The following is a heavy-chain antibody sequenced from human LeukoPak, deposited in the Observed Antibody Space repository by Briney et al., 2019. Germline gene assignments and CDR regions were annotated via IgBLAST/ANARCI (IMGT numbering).Heavy chain of an antibody. CDR2: INSDGSTT. CDR3: ANSLRYFDWLPSPKGSFDY. V-gene: IGHV3-74*01. D-gene: IGHD3-9*01. Sequence: GGSLRLSCAASGFTFRTYWMHWVRQTPGQGLVWVSRINSDGSTTNYADSVKGRFTISRDNSKNTLYLQMNSLRAEDTAVYYCANSLRYFDWLPSPKGSFDYWGQGTLVTVSS. CDR1: GFTFRTYW. J-gene: IGHJ4*02.